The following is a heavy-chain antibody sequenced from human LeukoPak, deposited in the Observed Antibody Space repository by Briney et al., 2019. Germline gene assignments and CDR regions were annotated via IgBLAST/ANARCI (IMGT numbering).Heavy chain of an antibody. CDR3: ARLRSGYDLNYFDY. D-gene: IGHD5-12*01. V-gene: IGHV4-31*03. J-gene: IGHJ4*02. CDR2: IYYNGST. CDR1: GGSISSGGYY. Sequence: PSQTLSLTCTVSGGSISSGGYYWSWIRQHPGKGLEWIGYIYYNGSTYYNPSLKSRVTISVDTSKNQFSLKLSSVTAADTAVYYCARLRSGYDLNYFDYWGQGTLVTVSS.